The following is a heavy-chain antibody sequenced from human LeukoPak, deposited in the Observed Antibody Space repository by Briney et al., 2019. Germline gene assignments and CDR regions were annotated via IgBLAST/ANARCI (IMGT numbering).Heavy chain of an antibody. D-gene: IGHD6-19*01. CDR2: IYLGDSDT. CDR3: ARSGGSGWDEGFDY. CDR1: GYSLSTYW. Sequence: GESLKISCKGSGYSLSTYWIAWVRQMPGKGLEWMGIIYLGDSDTRYSPSFQGQVTISADRPISTAYLQWSSLKASDTATYYCARSGGSGWDEGFDYWGQGTLVTVSS. V-gene: IGHV5-51*04. J-gene: IGHJ4*02.